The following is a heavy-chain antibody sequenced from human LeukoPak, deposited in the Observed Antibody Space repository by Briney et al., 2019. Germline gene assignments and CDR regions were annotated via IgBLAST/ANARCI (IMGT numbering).Heavy chain of an antibody. CDR1: GLTFSSYG. V-gene: IGHV3-30*02. CDR3: AKDYYDFWSGYYPDY. D-gene: IGHD3-3*01. J-gene: IGHJ4*02. CDR2: IRYDGSNK. Sequence: GGSLRLSCAASGLTFSSYGMHWVRQAPGKGLEWVAFIRYDGSNKYYADSVKGRFAISRDNSKNTLCLQMNSLRAEDTAVYYCAKDYYDFWSGYYPDYWGQGTLVTVSS.